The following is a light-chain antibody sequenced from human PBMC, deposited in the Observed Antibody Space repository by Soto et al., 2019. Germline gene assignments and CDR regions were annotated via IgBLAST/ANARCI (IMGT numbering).Light chain of an antibody. CDR2: FGS. CDR3: MHSLRTPLT. V-gene: IGKV2-28*01. Sequence: DIVMTQSPLSLPVTPGEPASISCRSSQSLLYSNGYNYLDWYLQKPGQSLQLLIYFGSNRASGVPDRFTGSGSGTDFTLTISSVEPEDVGVYYCMHSLRTPLTFGPGTRVDVK. CDR1: QSLLYSNGYNY. J-gene: IGKJ3*01.